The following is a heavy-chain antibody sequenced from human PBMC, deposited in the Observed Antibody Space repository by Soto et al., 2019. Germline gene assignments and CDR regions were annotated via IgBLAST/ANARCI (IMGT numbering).Heavy chain of an antibody. CDR1: GGSFSGYY. V-gene: IGHV4-34*01. CDR2: MNDSGSI. Sequence: SETLSLTCAVHGGSFSGYYWNWIRQPPGKGLEWIGEMNDSGSINYNPSLKSRVSISGDTSNNHFSLKLSSVTAADTAVYYCARSLYSSSSRYWGQGTLVTVSS. CDR3: ARSLYSSSSRY. J-gene: IGHJ4*02. D-gene: IGHD6-6*01.